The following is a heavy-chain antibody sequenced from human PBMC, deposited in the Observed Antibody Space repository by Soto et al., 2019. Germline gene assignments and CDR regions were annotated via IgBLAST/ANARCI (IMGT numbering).Heavy chain of an antibody. D-gene: IGHD3-22*01. J-gene: IGHJ3*02. V-gene: IGHV4-31*02. CDR1: GGATGTGGYH. CDR3: ARGRGDSSGYDDAFDI. Sequence: TRSQTWIVSGGATGTGGYHSCWIRQHPGKGLEWIGYIYYSGSTYYNPSLKSRVTISVDTSKNQFSLKLSSVTAADTAVYYCARGRGDSSGYDDAFDIWGQGTMVT. CDR2: IYYSGST.